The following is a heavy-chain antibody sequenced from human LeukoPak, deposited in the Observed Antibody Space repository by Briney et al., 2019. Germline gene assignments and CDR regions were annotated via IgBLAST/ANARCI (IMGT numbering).Heavy chain of an antibody. V-gene: IGHV3-30*03. J-gene: IGHJ4*02. Sequence: PGTSLRLSCAASGFTFSSYDMHWVRQAPGKGLEWVAIISSDGNIKYYADSVKGRFTISRDNSVDTLYLQMNGLSAEDTAVYYCARAVYGGLFDYWGQGTLVTVSS. CDR1: GFTFSSYD. D-gene: IGHD4-23*01. CDR2: ISSDGNIK. CDR3: ARAVYGGLFDY.